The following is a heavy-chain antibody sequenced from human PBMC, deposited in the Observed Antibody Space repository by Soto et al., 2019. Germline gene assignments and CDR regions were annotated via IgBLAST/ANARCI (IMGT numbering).Heavy chain of an antibody. D-gene: IGHD2-2*01. Sequence: EVQLVESGGGLVKPGGSLLLSCAASGFTFTNAWMSWVRQVPGKGLEWVGRIRSRTDGGTTDYAAPVKGRFTISRDDSKNTLYLQMNSLRTEDAAVYFCTTDVAGFCSITSCNLGSWFDPWGQGPLVTVSS. J-gene: IGHJ5*02. CDR1: GFTFTNAW. CDR3: TTDVAGFCSITSCNLGSWFDP. CDR2: IRSRTDGGTT. V-gene: IGHV3-15*01.